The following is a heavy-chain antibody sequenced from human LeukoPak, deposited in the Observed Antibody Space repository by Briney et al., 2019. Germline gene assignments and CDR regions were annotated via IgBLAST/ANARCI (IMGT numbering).Heavy chain of an antibody. D-gene: IGHD6-13*01. CDR1: GYTFTTYF. CDR2: IHPTGGST. CDR3: ARAPSSRNNFDY. V-gene: IGHV1-46*01. J-gene: IGHJ4*02. Sequence: GASVKVSCKASGYTFTTYFMHWVRQAPGQGLEWMGIIHPTGGSTTYAQKLQGRLTMTRDTSTSTVDMELSSLRSEDTAVYFCARAPSSRNNFDYWGQGTLVTVSS.